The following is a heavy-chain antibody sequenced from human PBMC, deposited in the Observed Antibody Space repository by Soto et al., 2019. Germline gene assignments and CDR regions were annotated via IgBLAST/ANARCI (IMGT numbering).Heavy chain of an antibody. Sequence: QVQLVESGGGVVQPGRSLRLSCAASGFTFSSYGMHWVRQAPGKGLEWVAVISYDGSNKYYADSVKGRFTISRDNSKNMLYLQMNSLRAEDTAVYYCAKDRGWGSKGRGIDYWGQGTLVTVSS. CDR1: GFTFSSYG. D-gene: IGHD3-16*01. J-gene: IGHJ4*02. CDR2: ISYDGSNK. V-gene: IGHV3-30*18. CDR3: AKDRGWGSKGRGIDY.